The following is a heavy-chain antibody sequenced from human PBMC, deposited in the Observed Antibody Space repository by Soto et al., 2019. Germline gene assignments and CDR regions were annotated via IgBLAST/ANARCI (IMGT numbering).Heavy chain of an antibody. CDR2: IIPIFGTA. V-gene: IGHV1-69*06. Sequence: SVKVSCKASGGTFSSYAIGWVRQAPGQGLEWMGGIIPIFGTANYAQKFQGRVTITADKSTSTAYMELSSLRSEDTAVYYCARDLAAAAGCMDVCRQVTTVTVSS. CDR3: ARDLAAAAGCMDV. D-gene: IGHD6-13*01. CDR1: GGTFSSYA. J-gene: IGHJ6*02.